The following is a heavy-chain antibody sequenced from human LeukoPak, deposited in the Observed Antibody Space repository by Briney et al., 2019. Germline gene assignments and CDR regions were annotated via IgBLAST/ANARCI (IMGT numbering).Heavy chain of an antibody. CDR3: ARGSLIAAAVRTPIFDY. D-gene: IGHD6-13*01. Sequence: PSKTLSLTCTVSGGSINSSSYYWGWIRQPSGKGLEWIGTIYYGGSTYYNPSLKSRVTISVDTSKNQFSLKLSSVTAADTAVYYCARGSLIAAAVRTPIFDYWGQGTLVTVSS. J-gene: IGHJ4*02. CDR1: GGSINSSSYY. V-gene: IGHV4-39*07. CDR2: IYYGGST.